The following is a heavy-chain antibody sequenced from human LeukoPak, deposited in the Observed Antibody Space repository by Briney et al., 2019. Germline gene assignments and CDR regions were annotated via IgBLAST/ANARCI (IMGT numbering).Heavy chain of an antibody. J-gene: IGHJ5*02. CDR3: ARGYYCSSTSCYSYRFDP. V-gene: IGHV4-34*01. CDR1: GGSFSGYY. CDR2: INHSGST. D-gene: IGHD2-2*02. Sequence: SETLSLTCAVYGGSFSGYYWSWIRQPPGKGLEWIGEINHSGSTNYNPSLKSGVTISVDTSKNQFSLRLSSVTAADTAVYYCARGYYCSSTSCYSYRFDPWGQGTLVTVSS.